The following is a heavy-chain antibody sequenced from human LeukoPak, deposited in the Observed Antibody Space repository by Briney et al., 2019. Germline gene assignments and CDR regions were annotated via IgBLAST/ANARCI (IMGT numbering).Heavy chain of an antibody. Sequence: GGSLRLSCAASGFTFDDYAMHWVRHAPGKGLEWVSLISWDGGSTYYADSVKGRFTISRDNSKNSLYLQMNSLRAEDTALYYCAKDGGELLGGLGTALDYWGQGTLVTVSS. J-gene: IGHJ4*02. CDR2: ISWDGGST. V-gene: IGHV3-43D*03. CDR1: GFTFDDYA. D-gene: IGHD1-26*01. CDR3: AKDGGELLGGLGTALDY.